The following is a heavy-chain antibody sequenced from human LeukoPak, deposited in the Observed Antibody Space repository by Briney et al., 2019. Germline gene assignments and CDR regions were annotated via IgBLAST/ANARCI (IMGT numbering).Heavy chain of an antibody. Sequence: GGSLRLSYTASGFTFGDYAMSWVRQAPGKGLEWVGFIRSKAYGGTTEYAASVKGRFTISRDDSKSIAYLQMNSLKTEDTAVYYCTRDRYTGQQLVAAPFDYWGQGTLVTVSS. CDR2: IRSKAYGGTT. V-gene: IGHV3-49*04. D-gene: IGHD6-13*01. CDR1: GFTFGDYA. CDR3: TRDRYTGQQLVAAPFDY. J-gene: IGHJ4*02.